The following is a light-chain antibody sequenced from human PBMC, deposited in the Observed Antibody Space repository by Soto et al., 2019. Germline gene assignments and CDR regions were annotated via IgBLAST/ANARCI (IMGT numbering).Light chain of an antibody. CDR1: QSVSSNY. V-gene: IGKV3-20*01. CDR3: QQYGSSPLT. Sequence: EIVLTQSPGTLSLSPGERATLSCRASQSVSSNYLAWYQQKPGQAPRLLIYGASSRATGIPDRLSGSGSGTDFTLTISRLEPEDFAVYYCQQYGSSPLTFGQGT. CDR2: GAS. J-gene: IGKJ1*01.